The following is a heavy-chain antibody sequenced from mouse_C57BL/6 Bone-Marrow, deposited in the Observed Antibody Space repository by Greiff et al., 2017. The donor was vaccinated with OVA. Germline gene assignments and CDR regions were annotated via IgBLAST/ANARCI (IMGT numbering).Heavy chain of an antibody. D-gene: IGHD2-1*01. V-gene: IGHV1-15*01. CDR3: AYGNYGY. CDR2: IDPETGGT. CDR1: GYTFTDYE. J-gene: IGHJ2*01. Sequence: VHLVESGAELVRPGASVTLSCKASGYTFTDYEMHWVKQTPVHGLEWIGAIDPETGGTAYNQKFKGKAILTADKSSSTAYMELRSLTSEDSAVYYCAYGNYGYWGQGTTLTVSS.